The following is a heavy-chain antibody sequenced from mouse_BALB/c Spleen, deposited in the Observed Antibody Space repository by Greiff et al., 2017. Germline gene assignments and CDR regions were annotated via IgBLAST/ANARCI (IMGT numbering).Heavy chain of an antibody. Sequence: VQLQQSGAELAKPGASVKMSCKASGYTFTSYWMHWVKQRPGQGLEWIGYINPSTGYTEYNQKFKDKATLTADKSSSTAYMQLSSLTSEDSAVYYCARSYGSSYDFDVWGAGTTVTVSS. CDR1: GYTFTSYW. CDR2: INPSTGYT. CDR3: ARSYGSSYDFDV. J-gene: IGHJ1*01. V-gene: IGHV1-7*01. D-gene: IGHD1-1*01.